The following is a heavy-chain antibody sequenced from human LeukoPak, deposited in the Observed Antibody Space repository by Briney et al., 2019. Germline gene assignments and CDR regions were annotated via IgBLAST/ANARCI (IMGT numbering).Heavy chain of an antibody. V-gene: IGHV1-18*01. J-gene: IGHJ4*02. Sequence: ASVKVSCKASGYTFSSYGISWVRQAPGQGLEWMGWISVYDTNTNYAQELQGRVTMTTDTSTNTAYMELRSLGSDDTAMYFCARARLSGVTPILTRYYFDYWGQGTLVTVSS. CDR1: GYTFSSYG. CDR2: ISVYDTNT. D-gene: IGHD3-10*01. CDR3: ARARLSGVTPILTRYYFDY.